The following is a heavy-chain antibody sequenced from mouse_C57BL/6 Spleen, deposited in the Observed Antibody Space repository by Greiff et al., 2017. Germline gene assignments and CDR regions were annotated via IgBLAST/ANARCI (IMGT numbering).Heavy chain of an antibody. V-gene: IGHV2-9-1*01. CDR2: IWTGGGT. Sequence: VKLLESGPGLVAPSPSLSITCTASGFSLTSYAISWVRQPPGKGLEWLGVIWTGGGTNYNSALKSRQSIRKDNSKSQVALKMNSMRTDDTSRYYCARNQDYDYFDYWGQGTTLTVSS. CDR1: GFSLTSYA. D-gene: IGHD2-4*01. J-gene: IGHJ2*01. CDR3: ARNQDYDYFDY.